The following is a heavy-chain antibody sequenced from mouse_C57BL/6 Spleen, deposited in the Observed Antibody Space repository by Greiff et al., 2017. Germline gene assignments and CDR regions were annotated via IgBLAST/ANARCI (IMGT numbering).Heavy chain of an antibody. CDR3: ARSPLYDGYYDYYAMDY. CDR2: IWSGGST. Sequence: VQRVESGPGLVQPSQSLSITCTVSGFSLTSYGVHWVRQSPGKGLEWLGVIWSGGSTDYNAAFISRLSISKDNSKSQVFFKMNSLQADDTAIYYCARSPLYDGYYDYYAMDYWGQGTSVTVSS. J-gene: IGHJ4*01. CDR1: GFSLTSYG. D-gene: IGHD2-3*01. V-gene: IGHV2-2*01.